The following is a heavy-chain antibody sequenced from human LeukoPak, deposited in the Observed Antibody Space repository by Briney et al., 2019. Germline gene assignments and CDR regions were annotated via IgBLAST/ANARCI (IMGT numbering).Heavy chain of an antibody. CDR3: ARAWYYYDSSGYYPFDY. Sequence: GGSLRLSCAASGFTFSSYSMNWVRQAPGKGLEWVSYISSSSSTIYYADSVKGRFTISRDNAKNSLYLQMNSLRDEDTAVYYCARAWYYYDSSGYYPFDYWGQGTLVTVSS. CDR1: GFTFSSYS. V-gene: IGHV3-48*02. D-gene: IGHD3-22*01. CDR2: ISSSSSTI. J-gene: IGHJ4*02.